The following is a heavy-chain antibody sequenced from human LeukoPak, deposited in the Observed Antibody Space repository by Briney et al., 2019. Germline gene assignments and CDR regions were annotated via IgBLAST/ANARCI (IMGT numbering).Heavy chain of an antibody. CDR1: GFTFTTYW. Sequence: PGGSLRLSCAASGFTFTTYWMHWVRQAPGKGLVWVSHINSDGSITSYADSVKGRFTISRDNAKNTLYLQMNSLRAEDTAVYYCARAYYGDYADYWGQGTLVTVSS. V-gene: IGHV3-74*01. J-gene: IGHJ4*02. CDR3: ARAYYGDYADY. CDR2: INSDGSIT. D-gene: IGHD4-17*01.